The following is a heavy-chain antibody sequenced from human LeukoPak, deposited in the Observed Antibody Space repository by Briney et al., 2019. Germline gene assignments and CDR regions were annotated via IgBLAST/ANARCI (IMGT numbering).Heavy chain of an antibody. J-gene: IGHJ4*02. D-gene: IGHD5-18*01. CDR3: ARLRGDTAMVYDY. CDR2: IYSGGST. V-gene: IGHV3-53*04. Sequence: GGSLRLSCAASGFTVSSNYMSWVRQAPGKGLEWVSGIYSGGSTYYADSVKGRFTISRHNSKNTLYLQMNSLRAEDTAVYYCARLRGDTAMVYDYWGQGTLVTVSS. CDR1: GFTVSSNY.